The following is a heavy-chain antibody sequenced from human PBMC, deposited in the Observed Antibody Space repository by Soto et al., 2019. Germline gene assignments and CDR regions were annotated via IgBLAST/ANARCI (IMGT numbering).Heavy chain of an antibody. Sequence: DVQLVESGGGLIQPGESLRLSCGAFGFTISGKKYVAWVRQAPGKGLEWVSALYDIYGSFYADSVKGRFTTSSDSSKTTVYLQMNDLRPDDTAVYYCATWHEREHAYDVWGLGTTVTVSS. CDR2: LYDIYGS. CDR3: ATWHEREHAYDV. V-gene: IGHV3-53*01. J-gene: IGHJ3*01. D-gene: IGHD1-1*01. CDR1: GFTISGKKY.